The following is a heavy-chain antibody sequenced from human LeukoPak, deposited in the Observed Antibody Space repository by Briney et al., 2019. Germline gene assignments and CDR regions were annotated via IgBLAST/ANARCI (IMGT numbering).Heavy chain of an antibody. J-gene: IGHJ4*02. V-gene: IGHV1-69*04. CDR2: TIPILGIA. D-gene: IGHD2-2*01. CDR1: GGTFSSYA. Sequence: GSSVKVSCKASGGTFSSYAISWVRQAPGQGLEWMGRTIPILGIANYAQKFQGRVTITADKSTSTAYMELSSLRSEDTAVYYCARDSVPAAIGWDYWGQGTLVTVSS. CDR3: ARDSVPAAIGWDY.